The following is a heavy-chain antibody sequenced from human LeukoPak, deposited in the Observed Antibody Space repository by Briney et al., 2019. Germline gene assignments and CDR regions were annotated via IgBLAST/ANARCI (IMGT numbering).Heavy chain of an antibody. D-gene: IGHD3-22*01. Sequence: GASVKVSCKASGYTFTSYAMHWVRQAPGQRLGWMGWINAGNGNTKYSQKFQGRVTITRDTSASTAYMELSSLRSEDTAVYYCARFGVDYYDSSGLDYWGQGTLVTVSS. J-gene: IGHJ4*02. V-gene: IGHV1-3*01. CDR2: INAGNGNT. CDR3: ARFGVDYYDSSGLDY. CDR1: GYTFTSYA.